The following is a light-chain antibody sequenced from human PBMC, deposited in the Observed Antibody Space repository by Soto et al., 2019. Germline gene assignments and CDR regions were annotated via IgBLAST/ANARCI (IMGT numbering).Light chain of an antibody. Sequence: DIQMTQSPSSLAASVGDRVTITCRASQSIISYLNWYQQKPGEAPKLLICAASNLQSGVPSRFSGSGSGTEFTLTSSSLQPEDFATYYCQQSHSVPGELGQGTKVEIK. CDR3: QQSHSVPGE. CDR2: AAS. CDR1: QSIISY. J-gene: IGKJ1*01. V-gene: IGKV1-39*01.